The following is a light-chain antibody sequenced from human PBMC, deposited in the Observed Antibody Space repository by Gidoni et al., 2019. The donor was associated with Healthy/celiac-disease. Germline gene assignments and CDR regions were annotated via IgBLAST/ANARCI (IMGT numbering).Light chain of an antibody. CDR3: QQYNNWPPELT. V-gene: IGKV3-15*01. J-gene: IGKJ4*01. CDR2: GAS. CDR1: QSVSSN. Sequence: EIVMTQSPATLSVSPGERATLSCRASQSVSSNLAWYQQKPGQAPRLLIYGASTRATGIPARFSGSWSGTEFTLTISSLQSEDFAVYYCQQYNNWPPELTFXGXTKVEIK.